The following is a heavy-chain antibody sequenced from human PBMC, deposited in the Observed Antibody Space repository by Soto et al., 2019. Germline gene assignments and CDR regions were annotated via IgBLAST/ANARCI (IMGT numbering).Heavy chain of an antibody. CDR1: GYTFSNHY. Sequence: QVQLVQSGAEVKRHGASVKISWEASGYTFSNHYIHWVRQAPGQGLECIGIINPSGGTASNAQKFQGRVTMTRDTCASTAYLRLSSLTSGDTAVYYCAREGSYYFDSRNDYWGQGSLVTVSS. CDR2: INPSGGTA. D-gene: IGHD3-22*01. CDR3: AREGSYYFDSRNDY. V-gene: IGHV1-46*01. J-gene: IGHJ4*02.